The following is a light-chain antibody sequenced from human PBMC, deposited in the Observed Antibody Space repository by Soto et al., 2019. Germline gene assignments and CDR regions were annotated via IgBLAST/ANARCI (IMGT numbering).Light chain of an antibody. CDR1: QSVSNN. CDR2: GAS. Sequence: EIVMTQSPATLSVSPGERATRSCRASQSVSNNLAWYQKKPGQAPRLLIYGASTRATGITARFSGGGSGTEFTLTISSLQSEDFAVYYCQQYNNWWTFGQGTRVEI. CDR3: QQYNNWWT. J-gene: IGKJ1*01. V-gene: IGKV3-15*01.